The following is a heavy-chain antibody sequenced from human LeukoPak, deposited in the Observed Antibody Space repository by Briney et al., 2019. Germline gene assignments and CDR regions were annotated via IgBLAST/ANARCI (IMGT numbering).Heavy chain of an antibody. V-gene: IGHV4-34*01. D-gene: IGHD4-11*01. CDR3: ARGYMTTPDFDY. CDR2: INHSGST. J-gene: IGHJ4*02. Sequence: PSETLSLTCTVSGGSISSFYWSWIRQPPGKGLEWIGEINHSGSTNYNPSLKSRVTISVDTSKNQFSLMLSSVTAADTAVYYCARGYMTTPDFDYWGQGTLVTVSS. CDR1: GGSISSFY.